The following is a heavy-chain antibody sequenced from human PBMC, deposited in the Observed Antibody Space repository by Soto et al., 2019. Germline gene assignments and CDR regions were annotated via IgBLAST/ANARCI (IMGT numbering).Heavy chain of an antibody. Sequence: EVQLVESGGGLVQPGRSLRLSCAASGFTFDDYAMHWVRQAPGKGLEWGSGISWTSGSIGYADSVKGRFTISRDNAKNSLYLQMNSLRAEDTALYYCAKGRRGGVVTNGDFDYWGQGTLVTVAS. V-gene: IGHV3-9*01. J-gene: IGHJ4*02. CDR2: ISWTSGSI. CDR1: GFTFDDYA. CDR3: AKGRRGGVVTNGDFDY. D-gene: IGHD3-3*01.